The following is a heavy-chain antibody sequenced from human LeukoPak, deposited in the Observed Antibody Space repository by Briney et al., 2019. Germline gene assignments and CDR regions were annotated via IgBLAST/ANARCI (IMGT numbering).Heavy chain of an antibody. J-gene: IGHJ3*02. CDR3: ARGYSSGWYPGGDAFDI. D-gene: IGHD6-19*01. CDR1: GLAFRDYA. CDR2: ISGSGATT. Sequence: GGSLRLSCAASGLAFRDYAMSCVRQAPGKGLEWVSVISGSGATTHYTDSVKGRFTISRDNYKNTVSLQMNSLRAEDTAVYYCARGYSSGWYPGGDAFDIWGQGTMVTVSS. V-gene: IGHV3-23*01.